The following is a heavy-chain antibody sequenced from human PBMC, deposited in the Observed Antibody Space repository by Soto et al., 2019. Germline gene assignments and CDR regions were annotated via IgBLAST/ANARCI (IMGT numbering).Heavy chain of an antibody. V-gene: IGHV3-33*01. CDR2: IWYDGSNK. Sequence: GGSLRLSCAASGFTFSSYGMHWVRQAPGKGLEWVAVIWYDGSNKYYADSVKGRFTISRANSKNTLYLQMNSLRAEATAVYYCAASPTGTHYDGMDVWDQGTTVTVSS. D-gene: IGHD1-1*01. CDR3: AASPTGTHYDGMDV. CDR1: GFTFSSYG. J-gene: IGHJ6*02.